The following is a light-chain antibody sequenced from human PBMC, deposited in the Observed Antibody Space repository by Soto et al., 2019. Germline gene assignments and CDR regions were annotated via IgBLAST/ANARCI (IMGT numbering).Light chain of an antibody. Sequence: EIVMTQSPGTLSLSPGDTATLSCRASQSVGSNVAWYQQKPGQAPRLLIYGASSRATGIPDRFSGSGSGTDFTLTISRLEPEDFAVYYCQQYGSSPWTFGQGTKVDI. V-gene: IGKV3-20*01. CDR1: QSVGSN. CDR2: GAS. CDR3: QQYGSSPWT. J-gene: IGKJ1*01.